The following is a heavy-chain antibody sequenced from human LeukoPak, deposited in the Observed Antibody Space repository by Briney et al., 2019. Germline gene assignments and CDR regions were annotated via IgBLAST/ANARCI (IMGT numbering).Heavy chain of an antibody. CDR1: GFTVSSNY. CDR3: ARVDYGSGSYFDY. V-gene: IGHV3-53*01. CDR2: IYSGGST. Sequence: PGGSLRLSCAASGFTVSSNYMSWVRRAPGKGPEWVSVIYSGGSTDYADSVKGRFAISRDNSKNMLYLQLNSLRAEDTAVYYCARVDYGSGSYFDYWGQGTLVTVSS. D-gene: IGHD3-10*01. J-gene: IGHJ4*02.